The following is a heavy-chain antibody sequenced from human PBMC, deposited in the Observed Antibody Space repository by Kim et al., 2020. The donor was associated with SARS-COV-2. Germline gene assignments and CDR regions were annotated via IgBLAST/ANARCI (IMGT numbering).Heavy chain of an antibody. Sequence: GGSLRLSCAASGFTFSSYAMHWVRQAPGKGLEYVSAISSNGGSTYYANSVKGRFTISRDNSKNTLYLQMGSLRAEDMAVYYCAREEVVVVPAAMLRYYYYGMDVWGQGTTVTVSS. CDR2: ISSNGGST. CDR3: AREEVVVVPAAMLRYYYYGMDV. CDR1: GFTFSSYA. D-gene: IGHD2-2*01. V-gene: IGHV3-64*01. J-gene: IGHJ6*02.